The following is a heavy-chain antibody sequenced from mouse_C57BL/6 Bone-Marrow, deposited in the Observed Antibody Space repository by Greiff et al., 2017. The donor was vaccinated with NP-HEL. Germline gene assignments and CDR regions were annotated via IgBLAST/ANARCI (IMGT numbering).Heavy chain of an antibody. J-gene: IGHJ1*03. CDR2: ISSGSSTI. CDR1: GFTFSDYG. CDR3: ARNAGSDWYFDV. V-gene: IGHV5-17*01. Sequence: VQLQQSGGGLVKPGGSLKLSCAASGFTFSDYGMHWVRQAPEKGLEWVAYISSGSSTIYYADTVKGRFTISRDNAKNTLFLQMTSLRSEDTAMYYCARNAGSDWYFDVWGTGTTVTVSS. D-gene: IGHD1-1*01.